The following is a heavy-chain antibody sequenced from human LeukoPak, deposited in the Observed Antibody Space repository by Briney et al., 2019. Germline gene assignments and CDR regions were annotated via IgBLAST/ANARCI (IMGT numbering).Heavy chain of an antibody. J-gene: IGHJ3*02. CDR2: LDPSDYYT. CDR3: ARQGPRGSFDI. Sequence: GESPKISCKGSGYSFTSYWISWVRQMPGKGLEWMGRLDPSDYYTNYSPSFQGHVTISADKTISTVYLQWSSLKASDTAIYYCARQGPRGSFDIWGQGTMVTVSS. V-gene: IGHV5-10-1*01. CDR1: GYSFTSYW.